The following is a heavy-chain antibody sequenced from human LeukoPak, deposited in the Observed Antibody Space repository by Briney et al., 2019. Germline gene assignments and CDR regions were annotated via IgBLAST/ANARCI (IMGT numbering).Heavy chain of an antibody. CDR3: ARGKGENYYYYYYMDV. CDR2: IYSGGST. V-gene: IGHV3-66*02. J-gene: IGHJ6*03. CDR1: GFTVSSNY. D-gene: IGHD3-10*01. Sequence: GGSLRLSCAASGFTVSSNYMSWVRQAPGRGLEWVSVIYSGGSTYYADSVKGRFTISRDSSKNTLYLQMNSLRAEDTAVYYCARGKGENYYYYYYMDVWGKGTTVTVSS.